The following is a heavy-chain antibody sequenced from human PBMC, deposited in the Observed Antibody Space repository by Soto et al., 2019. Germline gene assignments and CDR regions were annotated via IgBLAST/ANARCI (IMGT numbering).Heavy chain of an antibody. J-gene: IGHJ4*02. CDR1: GGSISSGGYY. CDR2: IYYSGST. D-gene: IGHD4-17*01. CDR3: ARLAYGDYGHADY. V-gene: IGHV4-31*03. Sequence: SETLSLTCTVSGGSISSGGYYWSWIRQHPGKGLEWIGYIYYSGSTYYNPSLKSRVTISVDTSKNQFSLKLSSVTAADTAVYYCARLAYGDYGHADYWGQGTLVTVSS.